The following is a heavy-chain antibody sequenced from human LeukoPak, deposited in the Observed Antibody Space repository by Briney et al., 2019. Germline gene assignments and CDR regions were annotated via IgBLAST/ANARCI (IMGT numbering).Heavy chain of an antibody. Sequence: GRSLRLSCAASGFTFSSYAMHWVRQAPGKGLEWVAVISYDGSNKYYADSVKGRFTISRDNSKNTLYLQMNSLRAEDTAVYYCARASSTSTHIDYWGQGTLVTVSS. CDR2: ISYDGSNK. V-gene: IGHV3-30-3*01. CDR1: GFTFSSYA. CDR3: ARASSTSTHIDY. D-gene: IGHD2-2*01. J-gene: IGHJ4*02.